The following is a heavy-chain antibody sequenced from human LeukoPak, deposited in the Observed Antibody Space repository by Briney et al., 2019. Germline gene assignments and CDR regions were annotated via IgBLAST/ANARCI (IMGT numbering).Heavy chain of an antibody. CDR3: ARDVGALGYYFDY. V-gene: IGHV4-31*03. D-gene: IGHD2-15*01. CDR2: IYYSGST. J-gene: IGHJ4*02. CDR1: GGSISSGGYY. Sequence: PSQTLSLTCTVSGGSISSGGYYWSWIRQHPGKGLEWIGYIYYSGSTNYNPSLKSRVTISVDKSKNQFSLKLSSVTAADTAVYYCARDVGALGYYFDYWGQGTLVTVSS.